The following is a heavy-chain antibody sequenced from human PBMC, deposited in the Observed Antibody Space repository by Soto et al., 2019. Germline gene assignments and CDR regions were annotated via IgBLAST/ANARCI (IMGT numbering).Heavy chain of an antibody. CDR3: ARTPTN. CDR2: IYYSGST. J-gene: IGHJ4*02. CDR1: CGSISSYY. D-gene: IGHD5-12*01. Sequence: SETLSLTCTVSCGSISSYYWSWIRQPPGKRLEWIGYIYYSGSTNYNPSLKSRVTISVDTSKNQFSLKLSSVTAADTAVYYCARTPTNWGQGTLVTVSS. V-gene: IGHV4-59*12.